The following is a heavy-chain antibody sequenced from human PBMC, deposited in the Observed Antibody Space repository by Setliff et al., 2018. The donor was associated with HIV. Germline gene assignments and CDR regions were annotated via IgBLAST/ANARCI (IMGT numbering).Heavy chain of an antibody. V-gene: IGHV4-30-4*08. D-gene: IGHD3-9*01. CDR1: GGSISSAYYY. J-gene: IGHJ4*02. CDR3: VHSYDILTGPIDY. Sequence: PSETLSLTCTVSGGSISSAYYYWSWIRQPPGKGLEWIGYISYGGSTYYNPSLKSRVTISVDTSKNQFSLKLSSVTAADTAVYYCVHSYDILTGPIDYWGQGTLVTVSS. CDR2: ISYGGST.